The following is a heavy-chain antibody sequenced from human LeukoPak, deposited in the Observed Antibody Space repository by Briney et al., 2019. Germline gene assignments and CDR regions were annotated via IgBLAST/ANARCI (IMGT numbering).Heavy chain of an antibody. CDR2: INPNSAGT. D-gene: IGHD2-21*01. Sequence: ASVKVSRKASGYTFNAYYMHWVRQAPGQRPEWVGWINPNSAGTNYAQKFQGRVTVTRDTSISTTFMELSGLRSDDAAVYYCARGLGDFDGDGHTNPFDYWGQGTLVTVSS. CDR1: GYTFNAYY. J-gene: IGHJ4*02. V-gene: IGHV1-2*02. CDR3: ARGLGDFDGDGHTNPFDY.